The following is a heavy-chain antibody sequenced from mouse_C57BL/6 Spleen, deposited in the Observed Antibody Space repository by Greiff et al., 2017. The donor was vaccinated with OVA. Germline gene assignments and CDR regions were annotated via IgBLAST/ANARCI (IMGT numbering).Heavy chain of an antibody. J-gene: IGHJ4*01. Sequence: EVHLVESGGGLVKPGGSLKLSCAASGFTFSSYTMSWVRQTPEKRLEWVATISGGGNTYYPDSVKGRFTISRDNAKNTLYLQMSSLRSEDTALYYCARRELRHAMDYWGQGTSVTVSS. CDR2: ISGGGNT. D-gene: IGHD2-4*01. V-gene: IGHV5-9*01. CDR1: GFTFSSYT. CDR3: ARRELRHAMDY.